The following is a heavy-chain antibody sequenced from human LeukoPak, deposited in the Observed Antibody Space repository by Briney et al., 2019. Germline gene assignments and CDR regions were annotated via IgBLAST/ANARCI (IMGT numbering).Heavy chain of an antibody. V-gene: IGHV5-51*01. D-gene: IGHD5-12*01. J-gene: IGHJ3*02. CDR3: ATQDIVATINAFDI. CDR2: IYPGDSDT. CDR1: GCSFTSYW. Sequence: GEALKISYKGSGCSFTSYWIGWGRRMPGKGGGWMGIIYPGDSDTRYSPSFQGQVTISADKSISTAYLQWSSLKASDTAMYYCATQDIVATINAFDIWGQGTMVTVSS.